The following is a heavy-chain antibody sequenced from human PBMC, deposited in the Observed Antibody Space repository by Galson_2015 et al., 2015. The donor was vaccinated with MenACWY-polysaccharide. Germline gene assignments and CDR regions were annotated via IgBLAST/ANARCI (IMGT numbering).Heavy chain of an antibody. Sequence: ETLSLTCTVSGDSVNGHHWSWMRQSAGKGLEWIAWVNYDGTTRYNPSLQSRVTISIDTPKNQFFLKVTFVTAADTAVYYCARHQNGGTHQFDRWGQGILVTVSS. D-gene: IGHD2-8*01. CDR3: ARHQNGGTHQFDR. V-gene: IGHV4-59*08. J-gene: IGHJ5*02. CDR2: VNYDGTT. CDR1: GDSVNGHH.